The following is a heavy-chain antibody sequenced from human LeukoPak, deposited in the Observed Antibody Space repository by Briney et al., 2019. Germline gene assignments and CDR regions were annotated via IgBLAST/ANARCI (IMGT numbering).Heavy chain of an antibody. CDR2: INHSGTI. D-gene: IGHD3-10*01. Sequence: SETLSLTCAVYGASFSANYWIWIRQPPGKGLEWVGEINHSGTITYKPSLKSRLTISADTSKNQFSLKLSSVTAADTAVYYCARYCGSENYCISYWGQGTLVTVSS. V-gene: IGHV4-34*01. CDR3: ARYCGSENYCISY. J-gene: IGHJ4*01. CDR1: GASFSANY.